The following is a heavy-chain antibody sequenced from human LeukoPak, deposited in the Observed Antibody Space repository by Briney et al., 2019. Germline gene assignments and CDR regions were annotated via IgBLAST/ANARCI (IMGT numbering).Heavy chain of an antibody. CDR1: GGSISSYY. CDR3: ARAAKGGSYYGIDY. CDR2: IYYSGST. J-gene: IGHJ4*02. D-gene: IGHD1-26*01. Sequence: SETLSLTCTVSGGSISSYYWSWIRQPPGKGLVWIGYIYYSGSTNYNPSLKSRVTISVDTSKNQFSLKLSSVTAADTAVYYCARAAKGGSYYGIDYWGQGTLVTVSS. V-gene: IGHV4-59*01.